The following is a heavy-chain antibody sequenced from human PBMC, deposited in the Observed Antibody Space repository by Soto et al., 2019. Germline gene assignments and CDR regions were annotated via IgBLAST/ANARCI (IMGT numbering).Heavy chain of an antibody. CDR1: GGTFSTYT. Sequence: ASVKVSCKASGGTFSTYTMTWVRQAPGQGLEWMGGIIPLFGTANYAQKFQGRVTITADESTSTVYMELSSLRSEDTAVYYCARSQDSSGYWNNCFDPWGQGTLVTVS. CDR3: ARSQDSSGYWNNCFDP. CDR2: IIPLFGTA. V-gene: IGHV1-69*13. D-gene: IGHD3-22*01. J-gene: IGHJ5*02.